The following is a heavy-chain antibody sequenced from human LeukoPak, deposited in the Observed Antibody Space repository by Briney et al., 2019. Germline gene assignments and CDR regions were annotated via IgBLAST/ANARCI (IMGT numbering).Heavy chain of an antibody. D-gene: IGHD6-19*01. Sequence: SVKVSCKASGGTFSSYAISWVRQAPGQGLEWMGRIIPILGIANYAQKFQGRVTITADKSTSTAYMELSSLRSEDTAVYYCARAYQGSGWLLKAFDIWGQGTMVTVSS. CDR1: GGTFSSYA. CDR3: ARAYQGSGWLLKAFDI. CDR2: IIPILGIA. J-gene: IGHJ3*02. V-gene: IGHV1-69*04.